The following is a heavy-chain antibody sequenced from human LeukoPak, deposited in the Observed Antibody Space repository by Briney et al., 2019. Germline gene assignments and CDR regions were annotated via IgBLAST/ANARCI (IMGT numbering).Heavy chain of an antibody. CDR2: ISGSSSSYI. CDR3: ARGYTNYGYVFDI. V-gene: IGHV3-21*04. D-gene: IGHD4-11*01. J-gene: IGHJ3*02. CDR1: GFTFSSYG. Sequence: GGTLRLSCAASGFTFSSYGMSWVRQAPGKGLEWVSAISGSSSSYIYYADSVKGRFTISRDNARNSLYLQMNNLRVEDTAVYYCARGYTNYGYVFDIWGQGTMVTVSS.